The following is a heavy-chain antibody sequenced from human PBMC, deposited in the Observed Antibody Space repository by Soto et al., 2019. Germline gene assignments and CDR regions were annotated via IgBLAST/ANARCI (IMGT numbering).Heavy chain of an antibody. Sequence: SQTLSLTCAISGDSVSSNSAAWNWIRQSPSRGLEWLGRTYYRSKWYNDYAVSVKSRITINPDTSKNQFSLQLNSVTPEDTAVYYCARDSAAPRINNYYYYGMDVWGQGTTVTVSS. D-gene: IGHD6-13*01. CDR2: TYYRSKWYN. V-gene: IGHV6-1*01. CDR3: ARDSAAPRINNYYYYGMDV. CDR1: GDSVSSNSAA. J-gene: IGHJ6*02.